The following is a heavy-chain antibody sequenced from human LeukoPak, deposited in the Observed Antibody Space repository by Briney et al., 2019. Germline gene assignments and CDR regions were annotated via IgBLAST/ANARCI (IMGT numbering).Heavy chain of an antibody. CDR1: GGSFSGYY. Sequence: SETLSLTCAVYGGSFSGYYWSWIRQPAGKGLEWIGRIYTSGSTNYNPSLKSRVTMSVDTSKNQFSLKLSSVTAADTAVYYCATDRYGSGSYYIWGQGTLVTVSS. D-gene: IGHD3-10*01. J-gene: IGHJ4*02. V-gene: IGHV4-59*10. CDR3: ATDRYGSGSYYI. CDR2: IYTSGST.